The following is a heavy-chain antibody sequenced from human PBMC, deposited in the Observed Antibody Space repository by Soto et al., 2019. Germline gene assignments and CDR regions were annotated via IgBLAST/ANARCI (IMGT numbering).Heavy chain of an antibody. CDR2: SSWNSGSI. CDR3: AKDGSIAARYDYYYGIDL. D-gene: IGHD6-6*01. V-gene: IGHV3-9*01. J-gene: IGHJ6*02. Sequence: GGSLRLSCAASGFTFDDYAMHWVRQAPGKGLEWVSGSSWNSGSIGYADSVKGRFTISRDNAKNSLYLQMNSLRAEDAALYYCAKDGSIAARYDYYYGIDLWGHGTTVTVSS. CDR1: GFTFDDYA.